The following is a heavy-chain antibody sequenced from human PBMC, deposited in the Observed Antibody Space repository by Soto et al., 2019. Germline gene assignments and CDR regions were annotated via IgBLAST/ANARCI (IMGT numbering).Heavy chain of an antibody. V-gene: IGHV3-23*01. CDR2: ISGMGAST. Sequence: GGSLRLSCAASGFTFSSYSMSWVRQAPGKGLEWVSAISGMGASTYYADSGKGRFTISRDNSKNTLYLQMNSLRAEDTAVYYCAKDLLYYGMDVWGQGTTVTVSS. J-gene: IGHJ6*02. D-gene: IGHD2-15*01. CDR1: GFTFSSYS. CDR3: AKDLLYYGMDV.